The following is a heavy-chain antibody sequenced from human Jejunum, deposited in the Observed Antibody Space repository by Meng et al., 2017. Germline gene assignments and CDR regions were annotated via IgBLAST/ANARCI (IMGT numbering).Heavy chain of an antibody. CDR3: ARAPPAVIGCCYWIDP. D-gene: IGHD2-2*01. CDR1: GYTFSNYD. CDR2: MNPNSRNT. Sequence: ASVKVSCKSSGYTFSNYDINWVRQATGQGLEWMGWMNPNSRNTDYAQTVQGRVTITIDKSMRTTYMGLTSLPSKDTAVYYCARAPPAVIGCCYWIDPWGQGTLVTVSS. V-gene: IGHV1-8*02. J-gene: IGHJ5*02.